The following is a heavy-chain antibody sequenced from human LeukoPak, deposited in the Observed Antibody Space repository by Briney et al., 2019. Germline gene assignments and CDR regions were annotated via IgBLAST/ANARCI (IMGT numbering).Heavy chain of an antibody. CDR2: IWYDGSNK. CDR3: AREMNTGIYYRMDV. CDR1: GFTFNNYG. V-gene: IGHV3-33*08. D-gene: IGHD1-14*01. J-gene: IGHJ6*02. Sequence: GGPLRLSCAASGFTFNNYGMHWVRQAPGKGLEWVAVIWYDGSNKYYADSVKGRFIISRDNSKNTLYLQMNSLRDEDTAVYYCAREMNTGIYYRMDVWGQGTTVTVSS.